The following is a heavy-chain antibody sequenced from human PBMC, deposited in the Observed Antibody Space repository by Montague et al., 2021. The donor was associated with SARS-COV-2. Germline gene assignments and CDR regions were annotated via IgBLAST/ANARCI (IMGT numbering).Heavy chain of an antibody. J-gene: IGHJ4*02. V-gene: IGHV4-59*08. Sequence: SETLSLTCTVSGVSISSYYWSWIRQPPGKGLEWIGYIYYSGSTNYNPSLKSRVTISIDTSKNQFSLKLRSVTAANTAVYYCARHALGYFDWLNEGYFDYWDQGTLVTVSS. D-gene: IGHD3-9*01. CDR3: ARHALGYFDWLNEGYFDY. CDR1: GVSISSYY. CDR2: IYYSGST.